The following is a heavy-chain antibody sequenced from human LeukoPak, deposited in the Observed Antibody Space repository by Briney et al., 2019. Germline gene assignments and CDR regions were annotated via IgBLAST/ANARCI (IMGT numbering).Heavy chain of an antibody. J-gene: IGHJ4*02. Sequence: GGSLRLSCSVSGFNSSNYWMHWVRQAPGKGLVWVSRINSDGSTKSYADSERGRFTISRDNAKNTLYLQMNSLRAEDTAVYYCARERYSSDWSPFYFDYWGQGSLVTVSS. CDR2: INSDGSTK. D-gene: IGHD6-19*01. CDR3: ARERYSSDWSPFYFDY. CDR1: GFNSSNYW. V-gene: IGHV3-74*01.